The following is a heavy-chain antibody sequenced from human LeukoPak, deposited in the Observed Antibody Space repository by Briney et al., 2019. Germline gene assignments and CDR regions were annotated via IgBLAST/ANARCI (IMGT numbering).Heavy chain of an antibody. Sequence: ASVKVSCKTSGYTFTYFGITWVRQAPGQGLEWMGWISTYNGNAKYAQNLQGRVTMTTDTSTTTVYMELRSLRSEDTAVYYCASHPRVLRYFDWQDYWGQGTLVTVSS. CDR2: ISTYNGNA. J-gene: IGHJ4*02. D-gene: IGHD3-9*01. CDR3: ASHPRVLRYFDWQDY. V-gene: IGHV1-18*01. CDR1: GYTFTYFG.